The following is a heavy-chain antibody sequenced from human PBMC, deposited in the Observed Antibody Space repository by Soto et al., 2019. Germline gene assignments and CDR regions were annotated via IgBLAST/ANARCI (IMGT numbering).Heavy chain of an antibody. V-gene: IGHV5-51*01. CDR1: GYSFTSYW. CDR3: ARPFLYCSGGSCYPTPEWFDP. CDR2: IYPGDSDT. Sequence: PGESLKISCKGAGYSFTSYWIGWVRQMPGKGLEWMGIIYPGDSDTRYSPSFQGQVTISADKSISTAYLQWSSLKASDTAMYYCARPFLYCSGGSCYPTPEWFDPWGQGTLVTVSS. D-gene: IGHD2-15*01. J-gene: IGHJ5*02.